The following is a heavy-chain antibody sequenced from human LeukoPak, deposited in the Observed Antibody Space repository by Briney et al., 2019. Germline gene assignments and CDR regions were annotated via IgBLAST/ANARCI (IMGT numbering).Heavy chain of an antibody. J-gene: IGHJ4*02. CDR2: ISGSGGST. CDR3: ARGAQLGY. Sequence: GGSLRLSCAASGFTFSSYAMSWVRQAPGKGLEWVSVISGSGGSTYYADYVKGRFTISRDNSKNTLYLQLNSLRAEDTAVYFCARGAQLGYWGQGTLVTVSS. CDR1: GFTFSSYA. V-gene: IGHV3-23*01.